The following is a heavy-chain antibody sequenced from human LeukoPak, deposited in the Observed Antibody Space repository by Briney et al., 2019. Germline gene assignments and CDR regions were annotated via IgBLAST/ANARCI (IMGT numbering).Heavy chain of an antibody. D-gene: IGHD1-1*01. CDR2: ISGSGGRT. CDR1: GFTFSSYA. CDR3: AKAIQSPYQLSATTGAGY. V-gene: IGHV3-23*01. J-gene: IGHJ4*02. Sequence: PGGSLRLSCAASGFTFSSYAMSWVRQAPGKGLEWVSGISGSGGRTYYADSVKGRFTISRDNSKNTPYLQMNSLRAEDTAVYYCAKAIQSPYQLSATTGAGYWGQGTLVTVSS.